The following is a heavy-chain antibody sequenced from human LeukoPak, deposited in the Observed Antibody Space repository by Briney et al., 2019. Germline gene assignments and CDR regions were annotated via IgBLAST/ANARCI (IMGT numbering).Heavy chain of an antibody. Sequence: GGSLRLSCAGSGFISSSYWMHWVRQAPGKGLVWVSRINSDGNTATYADSVKGRFTISRDNGKNTLYLQMNSLRADDTAVYYCARGIDILTRAEYWYFDLWGRGTLVTVSS. D-gene: IGHD3-9*01. J-gene: IGHJ2*01. CDR1: GFISSSYW. V-gene: IGHV3-74*03. CDR3: ARGIDILTRAEYWYFDL. CDR2: INSDGNTA.